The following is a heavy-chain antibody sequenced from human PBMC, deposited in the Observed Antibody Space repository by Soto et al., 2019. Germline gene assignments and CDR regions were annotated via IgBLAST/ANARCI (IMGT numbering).Heavy chain of an antibody. J-gene: IGHJ6*02. CDR1: GGTFSSYA. CDR2: VIPKASQP. V-gene: IGHV1-69*01. Sequence: QVQLVQSGAEVKKPGSSVTVSCTASGGTFSSYAVSWVRQAPGQGLEWMGVVIPKASQPKYAPKFQGRVTITADYSTAYMEVSSLRYDDTAVYYCARESSSPNYYYYGMDVWGQGTTVIVSS. CDR3: ARESSSPNYYYYGMDV. D-gene: IGHD6-6*01.